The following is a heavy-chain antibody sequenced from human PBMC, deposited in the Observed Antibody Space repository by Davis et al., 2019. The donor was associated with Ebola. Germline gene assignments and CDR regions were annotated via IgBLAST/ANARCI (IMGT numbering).Heavy chain of an antibody. CDR3: AREGTIRGVNFDY. CDR2: IKQDGSEE. CDR1: GFTFSSYW. Sequence: GGSLRLSCAASGFTFSSYWMSWVRQAPGKGLEWVANIKQDGSEEYYVDSVKGRFTISRDNAKNSLYLQMNSLRAEDTAVYYCAREGTIRGVNFDYWGQGTLVTVSS. J-gene: IGHJ4*02. V-gene: IGHV3-7*03. D-gene: IGHD3-10*01.